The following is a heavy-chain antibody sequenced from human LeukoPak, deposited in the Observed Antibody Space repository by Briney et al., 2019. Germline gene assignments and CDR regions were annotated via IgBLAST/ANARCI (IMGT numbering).Heavy chain of an antibody. V-gene: IGHV4-59*01. CDR1: GGSIKSYY. CDR3: ASGGAYCGAGCYLPPFDS. CDR2: IYYTGST. J-gene: IGHJ4*02. Sequence: PSETLSLTCTVSGGSIKSYYWSWIRQPPGKGLECIGHIYYTGSTYYKPSLESRVTISVDMAKNQISLKLSSVTAADTAVYYCASGGAYCGAGCYLPPFDSWGQGTLVTVSS. D-gene: IGHD2-21*02.